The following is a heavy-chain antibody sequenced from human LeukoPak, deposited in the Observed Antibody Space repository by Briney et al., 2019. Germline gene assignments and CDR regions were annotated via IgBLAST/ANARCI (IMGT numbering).Heavy chain of an antibody. Sequence: ASVKVSCKACGYTFTSYGISWVRQDPGQGLEWMGWISAYNGNTNYAQKLQGRVTKTTDTSTSTAYMELRSLRSDDTAVYYCARTMGFDYYDSRGYYFNWFDPWGQGTLVTVSS. CDR3: ARTMGFDYYDSRGYYFNWFDP. CDR1: GYTFTSYG. J-gene: IGHJ5*02. D-gene: IGHD3-22*01. V-gene: IGHV1-18*01. CDR2: ISAYNGNT.